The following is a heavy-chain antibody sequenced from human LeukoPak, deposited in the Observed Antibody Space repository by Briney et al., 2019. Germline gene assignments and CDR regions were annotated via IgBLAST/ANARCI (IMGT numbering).Heavy chain of an antibody. CDR3: ARGPGKAHNPGFDY. V-gene: IGHV3-48*04. CDR2: ISSSSSTI. Sequence: GGSLRLSCAASGFTFSSYSMNWVRQAPGKGLEWVSYISSSSSTIYYADSVKGRFTISRDNAKNSLYLQMNSLRAEDTAVYYCARGPGKAHNPGFDYWGQGTLVTVSS. CDR1: GFTFSSYS. D-gene: IGHD1-14*01. J-gene: IGHJ4*02.